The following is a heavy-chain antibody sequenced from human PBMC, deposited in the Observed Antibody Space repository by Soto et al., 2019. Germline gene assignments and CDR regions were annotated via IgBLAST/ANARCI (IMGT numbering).Heavy chain of an antibody. CDR1: GFTFSSYA. J-gene: IGHJ4*02. CDR3: AKDLRVLRYFDWLLADY. D-gene: IGHD3-9*01. Sequence: EVQLLESGGGLVQPGGSLRLSCAASGFTFSSYAMNWVRQAPGKGLEWVSAISGSGGSTYYADSVKGRFTISRDNSNNTLYLQMYSLRAEDTAVYYCAKDLRVLRYFDWLLADYWGQGTLVTVSS. V-gene: IGHV3-23*01. CDR2: ISGSGGST.